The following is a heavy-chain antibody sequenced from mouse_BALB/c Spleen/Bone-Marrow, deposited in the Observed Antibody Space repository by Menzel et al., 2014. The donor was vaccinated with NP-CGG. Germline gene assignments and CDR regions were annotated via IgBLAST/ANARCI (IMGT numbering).Heavy chain of an antibody. CDR3: ARRDDAMDY. D-gene: IGHD3-3*01. V-gene: IGHV1-54*03. J-gene: IGHJ4*01. Sequence: QLQQSGAELVRPGTSVKVSCKASGYXFTNYLIEWVKQRPGQGLEWIGVINPGSGGTNYNEKFKGKATLTADKSSSTAYMQLSSLTSDDSAVYFCARRDDAMDYWGQGTSVXVSS. CDR1: GYXFTNYL. CDR2: INPGSGGT.